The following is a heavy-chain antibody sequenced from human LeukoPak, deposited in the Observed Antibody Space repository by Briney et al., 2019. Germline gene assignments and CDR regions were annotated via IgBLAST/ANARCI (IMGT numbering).Heavy chain of an antibody. CDR1: GYTFTSYD. J-gene: IGHJ4*02. V-gene: IGHV1-46*01. D-gene: IGHD6-13*01. CDR2: INPSGGST. CDR3: AREKAAAGSMDY. Sequence: ASVKVSCKASGYTFTSYDINWVRQATGQGLEWMGIINPSGGSTSYAQKFQGRVTMTRDTSTSTVYMELSSLRSEDTAVYYCAREKAAAGSMDYWGQGTLVTVSS.